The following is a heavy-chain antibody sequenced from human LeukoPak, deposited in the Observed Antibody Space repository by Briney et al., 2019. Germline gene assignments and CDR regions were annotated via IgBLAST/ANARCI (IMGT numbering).Heavy chain of an antibody. CDR1: GFTFDDYA. J-gene: IGHJ3*02. Sequence: PGRSLRLSCAASGFTFDDYAMHWVRQAPGKGLEWVSGISWNSGSIGYADSVKGRFTISRDNAKNSLYLQMNSLRAEDTALYYCAKDLAHVSGDAFDIWGQGTMVTVSS. V-gene: IGHV3-9*01. D-gene: IGHD5/OR15-5a*01. CDR3: AKDLAHVSGDAFDI. CDR2: ISWNSGSI.